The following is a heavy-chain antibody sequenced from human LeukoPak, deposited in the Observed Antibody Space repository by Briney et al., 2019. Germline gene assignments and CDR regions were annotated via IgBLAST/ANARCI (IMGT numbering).Heavy chain of an antibody. CDR3: ARLNMIPYYYGMDV. Sequence: GGSLRLSCAASGFTFSSYWMHWVRQAPGKGLEWLSYITTDDDTIYSADSVKGRFTISRDNAKNSLYLQMNSLRAEDTAIYYCARLNMIPYYYGMDVWGQGTTVTVSS. V-gene: IGHV3-48*04. CDR2: ITTDDDTI. CDR1: GFTFSSYW. J-gene: IGHJ6*02. D-gene: IGHD3-22*01.